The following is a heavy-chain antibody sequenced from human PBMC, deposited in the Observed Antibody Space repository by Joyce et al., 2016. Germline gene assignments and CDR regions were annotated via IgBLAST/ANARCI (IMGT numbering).Heavy chain of an antibody. CDR2: LSSSSSYI. CDR1: GFTFSSYS. V-gene: IGHV3-21*01. J-gene: IGHJ4*02. Sequence: EVQLVESGGGLVKPGGSLRLSCAASGFTFSSYSMRWVRQAPGKGMEWDSALSSSSSYIKYTDAVKGRFTISRDNAKNSLYLQMNSLRVEDTAVYYCARSSYTNGIFDYWGQGTLVTVSS. D-gene: IGHD2-8*01. CDR3: ARSSYTNGIFDY.